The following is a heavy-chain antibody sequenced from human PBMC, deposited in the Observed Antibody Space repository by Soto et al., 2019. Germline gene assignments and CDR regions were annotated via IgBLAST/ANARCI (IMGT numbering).Heavy chain of an antibody. CDR1: VFTFSSYM. J-gene: IGHJ3*02. D-gene: IGHD6-19*01. V-gene: IGHV3-21*01. CDR2: ISSSSSYI. Sequence: GGSLIHTCAASVFTFSSYMMNWVRQAPGKGLEWVSSISSSSSYIYYADSVKGRFTISRDNAKNSLYLQMNSLSAEDTAVYYCARDPYAWEWLVQGAFDIWGQGTMVTVSS. CDR3: ARDPYAWEWLVQGAFDI.